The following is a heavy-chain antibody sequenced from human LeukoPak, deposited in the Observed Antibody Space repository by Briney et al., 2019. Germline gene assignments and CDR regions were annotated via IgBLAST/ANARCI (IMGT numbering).Heavy chain of an antibody. CDR3: VKSRGLAAAGHYYGMDV. CDR2: ISSNGRSP. Sequence: GGSLRLSCSASGFTFKNYAIHWVRQAPGKGLEYVSGISSNGRSPYYADSVNSRFAISRDNSKNMVYLQVSSLRLEDTAVYYCVKSRGLAAAGHYYGMDVWGQGTTVTVSS. V-gene: IGHV3-64D*06. CDR1: GFTFKNYA. J-gene: IGHJ6*02. D-gene: IGHD6-19*01.